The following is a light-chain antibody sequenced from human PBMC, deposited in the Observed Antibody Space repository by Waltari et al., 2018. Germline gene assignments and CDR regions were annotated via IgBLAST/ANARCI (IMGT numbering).Light chain of an antibody. Sequence: SSELTQDPTVSVALGQTVRITCQGDSLRRYYPSWYQQRPGQAPILVFYDQSSRPSGIPDRFSGSISGHTASVTITGAQAEDEADYYCHSRDSSSTRFFGGGTRLTV. CDR1: SLRRYY. J-gene: IGLJ2*01. CDR2: DQS. V-gene: IGLV3-19*01. CDR3: HSRDSSSTRF.